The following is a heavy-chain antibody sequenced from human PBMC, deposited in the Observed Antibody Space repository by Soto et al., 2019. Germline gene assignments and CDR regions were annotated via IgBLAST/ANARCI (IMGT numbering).Heavy chain of an antibody. CDR2: MNPNSGNT. V-gene: IGHV1-8*01. D-gene: IGHD1-26*01. Sequence: QVQLVQSGAEVKKPGASVKVSCKASGYTFTGYDINWVRQASGQGLEWMGWMNPNSGNTGYAQKFQGRVAMTRDTSTTTAYMELSSLGSEDSAVYYCVRGRGGYGNYYCLDVWGKGTTVTVSS. J-gene: IGHJ6*03. CDR3: VRGRGGYGNYYCLDV. CDR1: GYTFTGYD.